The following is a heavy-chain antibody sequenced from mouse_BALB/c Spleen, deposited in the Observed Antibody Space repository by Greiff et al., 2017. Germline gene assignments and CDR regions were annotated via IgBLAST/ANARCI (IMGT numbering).Heavy chain of an antibody. J-gene: IGHJ2*01. CDR1: GFTFSDFY. Sequence: EVNVVESGGGLVQPGGSLRLSCATSGFTFSDFYMEWVRQPPGKRLEWIAASRNKANDYTTEYSASVKGRFIVSRDTSQSILYLQMNALRAEDTAIYYCARDADSSGAFDYWGQGTTLTVSS. CDR2: SRNKANDYTT. V-gene: IGHV7-1*02. CDR3: ARDADSSGAFDY. D-gene: IGHD3-2*01.